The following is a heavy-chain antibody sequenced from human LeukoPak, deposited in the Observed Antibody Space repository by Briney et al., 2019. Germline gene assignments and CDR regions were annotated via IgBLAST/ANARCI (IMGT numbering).Heavy chain of an antibody. Sequence: PSETLSLTCTVSGYSISSGYYWGWIRQPPGKGLEWIGSIYHSGSTYYNPSLKSRVTISVDTSKNQFSLKLSSVTAADTAVYYCARESLYGSGSYYTHFYYYYMDVWGKGTTVTVSS. V-gene: IGHV4-38-2*02. J-gene: IGHJ6*03. CDR3: ARESLYGSGSYYTHFYYYYMDV. CDR2: IYHSGST. D-gene: IGHD3-10*01. CDR1: GYSISSGYY.